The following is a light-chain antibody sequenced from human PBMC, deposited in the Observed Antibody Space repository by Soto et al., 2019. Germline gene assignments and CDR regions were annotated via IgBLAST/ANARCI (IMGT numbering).Light chain of an antibody. CDR1: RSDVGDYNY. CDR2: DVS. CDR3: SSYTSSSTL. Sequence: QSALTQPASVSGSPGQSITISCTGTRSDVGDYNYVSWYQQHPGKAPKLMLYDVSNRPSGISNRFSGSKSGNTASLTISGLQAEDEADYYCSSYTSSSTLFGTGTKVTVL. V-gene: IGLV2-14*01. J-gene: IGLJ1*01.